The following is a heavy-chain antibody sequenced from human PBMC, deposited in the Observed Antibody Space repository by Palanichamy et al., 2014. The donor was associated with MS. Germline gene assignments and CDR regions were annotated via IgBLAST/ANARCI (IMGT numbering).Heavy chain of an antibody. J-gene: IGHJ5*02. CDR2: ISYDGSNK. CDR3: ARDLEMATITGWFDP. CDR1: GFTFSSYA. D-gene: IGHD5-24*01. V-gene: IGHV3-30-3*01. Sequence: QVQLVRSGGGVVQPGRSLRLSCAASGFTFSSYAMHWVRQAPGKGLEWVAVISYDGSNKYYADSVKGRFTISRDNSKNTLYLQMNSLRAEDTAVYYCARDLEMATITGWFDPWGQGTLVTVSS.